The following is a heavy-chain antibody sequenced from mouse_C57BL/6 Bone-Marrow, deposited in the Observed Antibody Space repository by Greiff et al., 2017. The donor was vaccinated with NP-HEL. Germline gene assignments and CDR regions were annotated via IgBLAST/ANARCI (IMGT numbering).Heavy chain of an antibody. CDR2: INPNNGGT. CDR1: GYTFTDYY. Sequence: EVQLQQSGPELVKPWASVKISCTSSGYTFTDYYMNWVKQSHGKSLEWIGDINPNNGGTSYNQKFKGKATLTVDKSSSTAFMKLRSLTSEDSAVYYCANQGDVDYWGQGATLTVSS. V-gene: IGHV1-26*01. CDR3: ANQGDVDY. J-gene: IGHJ2*01.